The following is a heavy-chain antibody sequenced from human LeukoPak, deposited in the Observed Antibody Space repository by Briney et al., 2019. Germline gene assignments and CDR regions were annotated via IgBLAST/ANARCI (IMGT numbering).Heavy chain of an antibody. Sequence: PSENLSLTCTVSSGSISTFYWNWIRQPPGKGLEWIGYIYYSGSTNYNPSLRSRVTILVDTSKNQFSLKLTSVTAADTAVYYCARGRFGSSSSFDYWGQGNLVTVSS. J-gene: IGHJ4*02. CDR1: SGSISTFY. V-gene: IGHV4-59*01. CDR3: ARGRFGSSSSFDY. CDR2: IYYSGST. D-gene: IGHD6-6*01.